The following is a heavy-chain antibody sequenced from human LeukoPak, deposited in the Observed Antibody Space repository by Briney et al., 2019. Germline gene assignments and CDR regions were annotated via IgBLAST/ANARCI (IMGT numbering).Heavy chain of an antibody. CDR2: MNPNSGNT. CDR1: GYTFTSYD. Sequence: ASVKVSCKASGYTFTSYDINWVRQATRQGLEWMGWMNPNSGNTGYAQKFQGRVTMTRNTSISTAYMELSSLRSEDTAVYYCARGVRCTNGVCYHNWFDPWGQGTLVTVS. CDR3: ARGVRCTNGVCYHNWFDP. D-gene: IGHD2-8*01. J-gene: IGHJ5*02. V-gene: IGHV1-8*01.